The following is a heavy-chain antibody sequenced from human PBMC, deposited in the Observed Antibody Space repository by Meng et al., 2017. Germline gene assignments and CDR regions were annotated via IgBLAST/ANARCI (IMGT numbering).Heavy chain of an antibody. J-gene: IGHJ4*02. CDR2: IYYSGRT. CDR1: GGSISSSSYY. Sequence: LQAQESGPGLVKPSETLSLTRTVSGGSISSSSYYWGWSRQPPGKGLEWIGSIYYSGRTYYNPSLKSRVTISVDTSKNQFSLKLSSVTAADTAVYYCARVMMTTVPYANYWGQGTLVTAPQ. CDR3: ARVMMTTVPYANY. D-gene: IGHD4-17*01. V-gene: IGHV4-39*07.